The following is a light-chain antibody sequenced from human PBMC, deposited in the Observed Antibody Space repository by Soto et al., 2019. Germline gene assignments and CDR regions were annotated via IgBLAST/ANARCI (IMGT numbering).Light chain of an antibody. CDR1: QSVSGW. V-gene: IGKV1-5*03. J-gene: IGKJ1*01. Sequence: DIQMTQSPSTLSASVGDRVTITWRASQSVSGWLAWYQQKPGEAPKLLIYKASTLKSGVPSRFSGSGSGTECTLTISSLQPDDVATYYCQHYNSYSEALGQGTKVDIK. CDR2: KAS. CDR3: QHYNSYSEA.